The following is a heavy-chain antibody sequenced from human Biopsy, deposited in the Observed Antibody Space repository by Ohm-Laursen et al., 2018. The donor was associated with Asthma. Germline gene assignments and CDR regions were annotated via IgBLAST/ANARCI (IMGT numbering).Heavy chain of an antibody. J-gene: IGHJ3*01. D-gene: IGHD3-9*01. CDR3: ARTYYDFLTGQVKDVFGV. Sequence: ASVKVSCKASGYNFISFAIHWVRQAPGQRLEWMGWVNTGNGDTMYSQKFQGRVIITRDTSASTAYMELRSLRSEDTATYYCARTYYDFLTGQVKDVFGVWGQGTMVTVSS. CDR1: GYNFISFA. V-gene: IGHV1-3*04. CDR2: VNTGNGDT.